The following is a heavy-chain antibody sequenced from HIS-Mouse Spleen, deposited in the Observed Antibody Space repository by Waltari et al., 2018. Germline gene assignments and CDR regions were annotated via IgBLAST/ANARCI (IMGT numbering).Heavy chain of an antibody. CDR3: TTIAAAGTLDAFDI. V-gene: IGHV3-15*01. CDR2: IKSKTDGGTT. J-gene: IGHJ3*02. D-gene: IGHD6-13*01. CDR1: GFTFSNAW. Sequence: EVQLVESGGGLVKPGGSLRLSCAASGFTFSNAWMSWVRQAPGKGLEWVGRIKSKTDGGTTDYAAPVKGRFTISRDDSKNTLYLQMNSLKTEDTAVYYCTTIAAAGTLDAFDIWGQGTMVTVSS.